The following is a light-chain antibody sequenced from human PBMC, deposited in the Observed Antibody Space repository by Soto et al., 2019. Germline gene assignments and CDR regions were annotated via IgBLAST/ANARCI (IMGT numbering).Light chain of an antibody. CDR1: HDVSRN. J-gene: IGKJ4*01. V-gene: IGKV1-33*01. CDR2: DAS. Sequence: DIQMTQSPSSLSASEGDRVTITCQSSHDVSRNLNWFQQKPGEAPQLLIYDASNLERGVPSRFSGRGSGTDFTLTISSLQPEDFATYYCQQYNSMLSFGGGTEVEIK. CDR3: QQYNSMLS.